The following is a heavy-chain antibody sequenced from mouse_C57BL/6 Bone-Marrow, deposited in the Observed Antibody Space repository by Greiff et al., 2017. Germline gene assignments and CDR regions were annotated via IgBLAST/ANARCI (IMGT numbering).Heavy chain of an antibody. CDR3: ARVNDGYYDY. CDR1: GFTFSSYA. CDR2: ISDGGSYT. Sequence: EVKLMESGGGLVKPGGSLKLSCAASGFTFSSYAMSWVRQTPEKRLEWVATISDGGSYTYYPDNVKGRFTISRDNAKNNLYLQMSHLKSEDTAMYYCARVNDGYYDYWGQGTTLTVSS. V-gene: IGHV5-4*03. D-gene: IGHD2-3*01. J-gene: IGHJ2*01.